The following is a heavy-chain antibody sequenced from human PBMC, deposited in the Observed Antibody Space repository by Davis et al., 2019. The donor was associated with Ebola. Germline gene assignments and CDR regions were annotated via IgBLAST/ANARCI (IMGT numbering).Heavy chain of an antibody. CDR3: ARAREMRLLYFDY. V-gene: IGHV3-7*03. Sequence: PAGSLSLSCAASGFTFSSYAMSWVRQPPGKGLGWVANIKQDGSEKYYVDSVKGRFTISRDNAENSLYLQMNSLRAEDTAVYYCARAREMRLLYFDYWGRGTLVTVSS. CDR2: IKQDGSEK. CDR1: GFTFSSYA. D-gene: IGHD3-22*01. J-gene: IGHJ4*02.